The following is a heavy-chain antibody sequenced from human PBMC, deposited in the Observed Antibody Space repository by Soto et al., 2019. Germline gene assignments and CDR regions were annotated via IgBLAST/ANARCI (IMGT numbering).Heavy chain of an antibody. CDR2: VHISGHS. CDR1: GGSVRAPDW. J-gene: IGHJ5*01. V-gene: IGHV4-4*02. CDR3: ARLPQGCSANNCYFDP. D-gene: IGHD1-1*01. Sequence: QVHLQESGPGLVAPSGTLSLTCTLSGGSVRAPDWWNWVRQSPDKGLEWIAEVHISGHSNYNPSLRSGISGSIDSSKNQFYMNLNSVTAADTAIYYWARLPQGCSANNCYFDPWGQGTQVTISS.